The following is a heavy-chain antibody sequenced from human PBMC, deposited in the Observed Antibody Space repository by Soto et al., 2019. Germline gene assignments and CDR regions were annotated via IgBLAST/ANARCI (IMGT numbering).Heavy chain of an antibody. CDR3: AKALDYGDHFHYYYGMDV. CDR2: ISWDGGST. D-gene: IGHD4-17*01. Sequence: GGSLRLSCAASGFTFDDYTMHWVRQAPGKGLEWVSLISWDGGSTYYADSVKGRFTISRDNSKNSLYLQMNSLRTEDTALYYCAKALDYGDHFHYYYGMDVWGQGTTVTVSS. V-gene: IGHV3-43*01. CDR1: GFTFDDYT. J-gene: IGHJ6*02.